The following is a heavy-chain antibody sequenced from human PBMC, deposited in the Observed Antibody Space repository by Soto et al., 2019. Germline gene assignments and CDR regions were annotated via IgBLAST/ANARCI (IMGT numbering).Heavy chain of an antibody. Sequence: PGGSLRLSCAASGFTFSSYWMSWVRQAPGKGLEWVANIKQDGSEKYYVDSVKGRFTISRDNAKNSLYLQMNSLRAEDMAVYYCARDLGYCSSTSCYVAAFDIWGQGTMVTVSS. CDR2: IKQDGSEK. J-gene: IGHJ3*02. V-gene: IGHV3-7*05. D-gene: IGHD2-2*01. CDR1: GFTFSSYW. CDR3: ARDLGYCSSTSCYVAAFDI.